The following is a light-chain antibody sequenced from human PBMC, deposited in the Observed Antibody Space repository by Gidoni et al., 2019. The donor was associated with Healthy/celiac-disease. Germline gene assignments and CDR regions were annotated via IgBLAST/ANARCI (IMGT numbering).Light chain of an antibody. CDR1: SLRSYY. CDR3: NSRDSSGNHPYVV. CDR2: GKN. J-gene: IGLJ2*01. V-gene: IGLV3-19*01. Sequence: SSELTQDPAVSVALGQTVRITCQGDSLRSYYASWYQQKPGQAPVLVIYGKNNRPSGIPDRFSGSSSGNTASLTITGAQAEDEADYYCNSRDSSGNHPYVVFGGGTKLXVX.